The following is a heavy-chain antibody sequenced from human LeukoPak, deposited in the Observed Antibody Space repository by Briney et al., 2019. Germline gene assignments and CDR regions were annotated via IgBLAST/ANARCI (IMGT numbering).Heavy chain of an antibody. CDR3: VRGTPTPGMDY. J-gene: IGHJ4*02. D-gene: IGHD3-10*01. V-gene: IGHV7-4-1*02. CDR1: GYTFTSYY. Sequence: ASVKVSCKASGYTFTSYYMHWVRQAPGQGLEWMGTIDTTTGNPRYAQDFTGRFVFSLDTSVSTAYLQITSLKADDTAAYYCVRGTPTPGMDYWGQGTQVTVSS. CDR2: IDTTTGNP.